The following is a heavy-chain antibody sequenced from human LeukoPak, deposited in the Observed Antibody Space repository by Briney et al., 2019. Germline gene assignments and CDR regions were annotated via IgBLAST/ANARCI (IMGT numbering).Heavy chain of an antibody. V-gene: IGHV4-30-2*01. CDR2: IYHSGST. J-gene: IGHJ4*02. CDR3: ARAEGYCSGGSCSHDMPVY. D-gene: IGHD2-15*01. CDR1: GGSISSGGYS. Sequence: SETLSLTCAVSGGSISSGGYSWSWIRQPPGKGLEWIGYIYHSGSTYCNPSLKSRVTISVDRSKNQFSLKLSSVTAADTAVYYCARAEGYCSGGSCSHDMPVYWGQGTLVTVSS.